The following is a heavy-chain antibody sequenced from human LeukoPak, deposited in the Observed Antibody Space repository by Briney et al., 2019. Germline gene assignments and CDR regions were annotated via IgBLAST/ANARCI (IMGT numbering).Heavy chain of an antibody. Sequence: ASVKVSCKSSGYTFTSYGISWVRQATGQGLEWMGWMNPNSGNTGYAQKFQGRVTMTRNTSISTAYMELSSLRSEDTAVYYCARGPGYSGFMVGNGMDVWGQGTTVTVSS. V-gene: IGHV1-8*02. CDR2: MNPNSGNT. D-gene: IGHD5-12*01. CDR3: ARGPGYSGFMVGNGMDV. CDR1: GYTFTSYG. J-gene: IGHJ6*02.